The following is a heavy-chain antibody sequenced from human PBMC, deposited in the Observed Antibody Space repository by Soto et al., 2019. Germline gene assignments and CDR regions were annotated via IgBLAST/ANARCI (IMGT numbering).Heavy chain of an antibody. V-gene: IGHV2-5*02. CDR3: ARDSSGWYGFDY. D-gene: IGHD6-19*01. CDR2: IYWDDDK. CDR1: GFSLSTSGVG. Sequence: QITLKESGPTLVKPTQPLTLTCTFSGFSLSTSGVGVGWIRLPPGKALEWLALIYWDDDKRYSPSLKSRLTVRKDTSKNQVILTMTNMDPVDTATYYCARDSSGWYGFDYWGQGTLVTVSS. J-gene: IGHJ4*02.